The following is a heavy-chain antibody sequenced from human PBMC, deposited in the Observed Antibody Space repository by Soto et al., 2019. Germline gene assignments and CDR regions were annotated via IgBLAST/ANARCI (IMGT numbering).Heavy chain of an antibody. CDR3: ARHANSRTRMDDYYVVDV. V-gene: IGHV5-51*01. CDR1: GYSFSTYW. CDR2: VNPSDSYT. D-gene: IGHD2-15*01. J-gene: IGHJ6*02. Sequence: PGESLKISCQGSGYSFSTYWIGWVRQRPGRGLDWMGVVNPSDSYTRYSPSLTGHVTISADKSINPAYLQWSDLRASDIAIYYCARHANSRTRMDDYYVVDVWGRGAKVTVSS.